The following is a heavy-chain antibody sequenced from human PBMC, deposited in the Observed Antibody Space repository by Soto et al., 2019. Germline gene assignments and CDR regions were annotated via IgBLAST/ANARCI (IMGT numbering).Heavy chain of an antibody. V-gene: IGHV4-4*02. Sequence: PSETLSLTCAVSGGSISSSNWWSWVRQPPGKGLEWIGEIYHSGSSNYNPSLKSRVTISVDKSTNQFSLELTSVTAADTAVYYRGRGGLRGWPQGVFWGNGGRETLVTVSS. CDR1: GGSISSSNW. CDR2: IYHSGSS. J-gene: IGHJ4*02. CDR3: GRGGLRGWPQGVFWGN. D-gene: IGHD3-16*01.